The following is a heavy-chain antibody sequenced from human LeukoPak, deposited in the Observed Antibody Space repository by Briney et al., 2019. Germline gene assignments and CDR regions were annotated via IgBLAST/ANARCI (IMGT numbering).Heavy chain of an antibody. V-gene: IGHV3-49*04. Sequence: GGSLRLSCTASGFTFGDFVMSWVRQTPGKGLEWVGFIRTKVNGETTKYAASVQGRFTISRDDSKSIAYLQMNGLKTEDTAVYYCTTDYQLDYWGQGTLVTVSS. CDR2: IRTKVNGETT. CDR3: TTDYQLDY. CDR1: GFTFGDFV. D-gene: IGHD3-16*01. J-gene: IGHJ4*02.